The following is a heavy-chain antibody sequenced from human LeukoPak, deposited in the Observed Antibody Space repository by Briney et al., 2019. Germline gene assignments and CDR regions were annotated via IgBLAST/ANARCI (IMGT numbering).Heavy chain of an antibody. V-gene: IGHV4-39*07. D-gene: IGHD5-18*01. CDR2: IYYSGST. CDR3: AISGYSYGDFDY. Sequence: SETLSLTCTVSGGSISSSSYYWGWIRQPPGKGLEWIGSIYYSGSTNYNPSLKSRVTISVDTSKNQFSLKLSSVTAADTAVYYCAISGYSYGDFDYWGQGTLVTVSS. J-gene: IGHJ4*02. CDR1: GGSISSSSYY.